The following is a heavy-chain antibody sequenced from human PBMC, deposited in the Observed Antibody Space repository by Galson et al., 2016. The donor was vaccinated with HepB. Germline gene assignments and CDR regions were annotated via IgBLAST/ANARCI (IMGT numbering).Heavy chain of an antibody. V-gene: IGHV3-23*01. Sequence: SLRLSCAASGFTFSSYAMTWLRQGPGKGVEWVSSISASGTRAFYADAVKGRLTISRDNSKNTLYLYMNNLTAGDTAIYYCGKHGGFDYWGQGALVTVSS. CDR2: ISASGTRA. CDR1: GFTFSSYA. D-gene: IGHD3-16*01. J-gene: IGHJ4*02. CDR3: GKHGGFDY.